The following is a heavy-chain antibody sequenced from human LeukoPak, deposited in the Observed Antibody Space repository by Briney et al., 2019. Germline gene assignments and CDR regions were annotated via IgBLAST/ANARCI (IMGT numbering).Heavy chain of an antibody. CDR1: GGSISSYY. J-gene: IGHJ3*02. CDR2: IYYGGST. Sequence: SETLSLTCTVSGGSISSYYWSWIRQPPGKGLEWIGYIYYGGSTNYNPSLKSRVTISVDTSKNQFSLKLSSVTAADTAVYYCARVTATETIAFDIWGQGTMVTVSS. V-gene: IGHV4-59*01. D-gene: IGHD1-1*01. CDR3: ARVTATETIAFDI.